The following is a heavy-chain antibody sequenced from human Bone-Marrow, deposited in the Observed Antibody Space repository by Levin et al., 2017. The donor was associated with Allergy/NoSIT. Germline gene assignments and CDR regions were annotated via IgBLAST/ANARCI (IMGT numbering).Heavy chain of an antibody. D-gene: IGHD3-10*01. Sequence: GESLKISCAASGFTFSSYAMHWVRQAPGKGLEWVAVISYDGSNKYYADSVKGRFTISRDNSKNTLYLQMNSLRAEDTAVYYCARDQLWFGELPPLDVWGQGITVTVSS. J-gene: IGHJ6*02. V-gene: IGHV3-30-3*01. CDR2: ISYDGSNK. CDR1: GFTFSSYA. CDR3: ARDQLWFGELPPLDV.